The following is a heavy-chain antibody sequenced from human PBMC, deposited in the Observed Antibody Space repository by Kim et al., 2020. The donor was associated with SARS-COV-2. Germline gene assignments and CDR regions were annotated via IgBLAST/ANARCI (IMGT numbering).Heavy chain of an antibody. CDR3: ATREY. V-gene: IGHV4-34*01. CDR2: INHSGST. J-gene: IGHJ4*02. CDR1: GGSSSNYY. Sequence: SETLSLTCVVYGGSSSNYYWSWIRPPPWKGREWIGEINHSGSTNYNPSLKSRVTISVDTSKNQFSLNLRSVTAADTALYYCATREYWGQGTLVTVSS.